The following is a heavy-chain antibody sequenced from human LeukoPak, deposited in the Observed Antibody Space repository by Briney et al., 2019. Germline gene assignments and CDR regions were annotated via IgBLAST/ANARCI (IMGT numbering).Heavy chain of an antibody. V-gene: IGHV4-39*01. CDR2: IYYSGST. CDR1: GGSISSSSYY. J-gene: IGHJ4*02. Sequence: SETLSLTCTVSGGSISSSSYYWGWIRQPPGKGLEWIGSIYYSGSTYYNPSLKSRVTISVDTSKNQFSLKLSSVTAADTAVYYCARHDQRYILTGLPFSLWGQGTLVTVSS. D-gene: IGHD3-9*01. CDR3: ARHDQRYILTGLPFSL.